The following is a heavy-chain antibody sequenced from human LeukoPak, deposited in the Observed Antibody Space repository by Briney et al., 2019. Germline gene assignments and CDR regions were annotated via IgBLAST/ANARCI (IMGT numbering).Heavy chain of an antibody. V-gene: IGHV3-11*06. Sequence: PGGSLRLSCAASGFMFSDYYMTWIRQAPGKGLEFISFISSSGSYTNSADSVKGRFTISRDNAKNSLYLQMSSLRAEDTAVYYCARVYGVLGSRDQQLMHWGQGTLVTVSS. CDR2: ISSSGSYT. CDR3: ARVYGVLGSRDQQLMH. J-gene: IGHJ4*02. CDR1: GFMFSDYY. D-gene: IGHD6-13*01.